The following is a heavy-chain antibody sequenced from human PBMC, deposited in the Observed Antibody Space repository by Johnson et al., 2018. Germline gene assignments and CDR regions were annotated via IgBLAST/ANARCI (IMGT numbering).Heavy chain of an antibody. CDR3: ARRYCSGGSCYSGRDAFDI. CDR1: GFTFSSYW. J-gene: IGHJ3*02. V-gene: IGHV3-7*01. Sequence: VQLVESGGGLVQPGGSLRLSCAASGFTFSSYWMSWVRQAPGKGLEWVANIKQDGSEKYYVDSVKGRFTISRDNAKNALYLQMNSLRAGDTAVYYCARRYCSGGSCYSGRDAFDIWGQGTMVTVSS. D-gene: IGHD2-15*01. CDR2: IKQDGSEK.